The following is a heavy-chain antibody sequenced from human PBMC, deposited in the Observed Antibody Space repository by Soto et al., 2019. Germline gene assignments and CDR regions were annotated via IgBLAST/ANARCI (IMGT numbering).Heavy chain of an antibody. D-gene: IGHD2-15*01. CDR3: ARDINPSDLAFDY. V-gene: IGHV3-21*01. Sequence: GGSLRLSCAASGFTFSSYSMNWVRQAPGKGLEWVSSISSSSSYIYYADSVKGRFTISRDNAKNSLYLQMNSLRAEDTAVYYCARDINPSDLAFDYWGQGTLVTVS. CDR2: ISSSSSYI. CDR1: GFTFSSYS. J-gene: IGHJ4*02.